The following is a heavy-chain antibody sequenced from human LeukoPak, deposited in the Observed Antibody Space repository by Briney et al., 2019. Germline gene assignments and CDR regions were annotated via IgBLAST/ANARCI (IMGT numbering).Heavy chain of an antibody. CDR2: INQDGGEN. CDR3: ARYCSGGSCFDY. CDR1: GFTFSTYW. J-gene: IGHJ4*02. Sequence: GGSLRLSCAASGFTFSTYWMSWVRQAPGTGLEWVANINQDGGENYYVDSVKGRFTISRDNAKNSLYLQMNSLRAEDTAVYYCARYCSGGSCFDYWGQGTLVTVSS. D-gene: IGHD2-15*01. V-gene: IGHV3-7*03.